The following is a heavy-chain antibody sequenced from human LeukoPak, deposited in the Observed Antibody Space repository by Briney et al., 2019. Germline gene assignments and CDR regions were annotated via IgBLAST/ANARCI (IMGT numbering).Heavy chain of an antibody. V-gene: IGHV3-30-3*01. CDR3: ASVPDSSSWD. CDR1: GFTFSSYA. J-gene: IGHJ4*02. Sequence: GGSLRLSCAASGFTFSSYAMHWVRQAPGKGLEWVAVISYDGSNKYYADSVKGRSTISRDNSKNTLYLQMNSLRAEDTAVYYCASVPDSSSWDWGQGTLVTVSS. CDR2: ISYDGSNK. D-gene: IGHD6-13*01.